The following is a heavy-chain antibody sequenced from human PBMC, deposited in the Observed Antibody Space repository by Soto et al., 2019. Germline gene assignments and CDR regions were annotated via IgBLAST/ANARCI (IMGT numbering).Heavy chain of an antibody. CDR2: IKQDGSEK. Sequence: QSGGSLRLSCAASGFTFSSYWMSWVRQAPGKGLEWVANIKQDGSEKYYVDSVKGRFTISRDNAKNSLYLQMNSLRAEDTAVYYCAREEAKYSSSSGAFDIWGQGTMVTVSS. J-gene: IGHJ3*02. CDR3: AREEAKYSSSSGAFDI. V-gene: IGHV3-7*01. D-gene: IGHD6-6*01. CDR1: GFTFSSYW.